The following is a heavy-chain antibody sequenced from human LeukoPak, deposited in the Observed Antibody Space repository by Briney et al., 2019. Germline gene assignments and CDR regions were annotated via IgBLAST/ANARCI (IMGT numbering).Heavy chain of an antibody. D-gene: IGHD6-6*01. V-gene: IGHV3-30*18. CDR3: AKDKGPHISSSDF. Sequence: GRSLRLSCAASGFTFSSYGMHWVRQAPGKGLEWVAVISHDGSNKYYADSVKGRFTISRDNSKNMLYLQMSRLTGEDAGTYYCAKDKGPHISSSDFWGQGTVVTVSS. J-gene: IGHJ1*01. CDR2: ISHDGSNK. CDR1: GFTFSSYG.